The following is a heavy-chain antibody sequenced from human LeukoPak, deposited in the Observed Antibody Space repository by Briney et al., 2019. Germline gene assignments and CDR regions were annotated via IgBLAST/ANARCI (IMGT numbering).Heavy chain of an antibody. CDR2: ISGSGRDT. CDR1: GFSFRSYA. V-gene: IGHV3-23*01. CDR3: AKELTSVPAAENYFDY. J-gene: IGHJ4*02. D-gene: IGHD2-2*01. Sequence: GGSLRLSCAASGFSFRSYAMSWVRQAPGKGLEWVSIISGSGRDTHYADSVKGRLTISRDNSKNMLYLQLNSLRAEDTAVYFCAKELTSVPAAENYFDYWGRGTLVTVSS.